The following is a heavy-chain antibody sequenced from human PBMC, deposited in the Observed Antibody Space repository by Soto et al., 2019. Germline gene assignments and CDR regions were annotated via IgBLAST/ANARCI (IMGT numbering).Heavy chain of an antibody. V-gene: IGHV4-39*01. D-gene: IGHD5-12*01. CDR1: GGSISSSSYY. Sequence: QLQLQESGPGLVKPSETLSLTCTVSGGSISSSSYYWGWIRQPPGKGLEWIGSIYYSGSTYYNPSLKSRVTISVDTSKNQFSLKLSSVTAADTAVYYCATQVTYSGYEREDDAFDIWGQGTMVTVSS. CDR3: ATQVTYSGYEREDDAFDI. CDR2: IYYSGST. J-gene: IGHJ3*02.